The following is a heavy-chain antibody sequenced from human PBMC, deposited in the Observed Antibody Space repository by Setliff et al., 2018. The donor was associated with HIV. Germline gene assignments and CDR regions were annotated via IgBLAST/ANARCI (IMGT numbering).Heavy chain of an antibody. CDR3: ARGPYCSNGVCRDWVWFFDY. Sequence: PSETLSLTCTVSGGSISGYYWSWIRQPAGKGLEWIGRIYTSGSTNYNPSLKSRVTISVDTSKNQFSLKLSSVTAADTAVYYCARGPYCSNGVCRDWVWFFDYWGQGKVVTVSS. V-gene: IGHV4-4*07. CDR1: GGSISGYY. D-gene: IGHD2-8*01. J-gene: IGHJ4*02. CDR2: IYTSGST.